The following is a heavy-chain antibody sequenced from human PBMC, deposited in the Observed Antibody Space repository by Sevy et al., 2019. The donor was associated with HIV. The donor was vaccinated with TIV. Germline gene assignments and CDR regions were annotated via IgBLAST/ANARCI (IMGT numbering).Heavy chain of an antibody. D-gene: IGHD4-17*01. J-gene: IGHJ5*02. Sequence: SETLSLTCTVSGGSISSGDYYWSWIRQPPGKGLEWIGYIYYSGSTYYNPSLQSRVTISVDTSKNQFSLKLSSVTAADTAVYYCARLTISNWFDPWGQGTLVTVSS. CDR3: ARLTISNWFDP. V-gene: IGHV4-30-4*01. CDR2: IYYSGST. CDR1: GGSISSGDYY.